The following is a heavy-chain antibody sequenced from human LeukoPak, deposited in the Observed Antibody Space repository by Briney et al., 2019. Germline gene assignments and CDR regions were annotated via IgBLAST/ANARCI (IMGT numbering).Heavy chain of an antibody. Sequence: SETLSLTCAVYGGSFSGYYWSWIRQPPGKGLEWIGYIHDSGTTSYNSSLKSRVTISVDTSKNKLSLNLNSVTAADTGVYHCARGVSGYERALAYDSWGQGTMVSVSS. CDR2: IHDSGTT. J-gene: IGHJ3*02. CDR3: ARGVSGYERALAYDS. CDR1: GGSFSGYY. D-gene: IGHD5-12*01. V-gene: IGHV4-34*01.